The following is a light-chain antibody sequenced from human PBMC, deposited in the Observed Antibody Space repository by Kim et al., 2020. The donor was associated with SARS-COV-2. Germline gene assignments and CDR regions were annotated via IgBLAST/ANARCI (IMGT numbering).Light chain of an antibody. CDR2: QDS. CDR3: QAWDSTWV. Sequence: SYELTQPPSVSVSPGQTASITCSGDKLGDKYACWYQQKPGQSPVLVIYQDSKRPSGIPERFSGSNSGNTATLTISGTPAMDEADYYCQAWDSTWVFGGGTQLTVL. J-gene: IGLJ3*02. V-gene: IGLV3-1*01. CDR1: KLGDKY.